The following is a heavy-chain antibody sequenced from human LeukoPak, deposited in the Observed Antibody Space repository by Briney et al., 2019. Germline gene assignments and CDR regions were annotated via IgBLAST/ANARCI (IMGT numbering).Heavy chain of an antibody. Sequence: PGGSLRLSCAASGFTFSSYAMSWVRQAPGKGLEWVAFIRYDGSNKYYADSVKGRFTISRDNSRNTLYLQMNSLRADDTAVYYCAKDISDYGDHYVHDYWGQGTLVTVSS. CDR3: AKDISDYGDHYVHDY. J-gene: IGHJ4*02. D-gene: IGHD4-17*01. CDR2: IRYDGSNK. CDR1: GFTFSSYA. V-gene: IGHV3-30*02.